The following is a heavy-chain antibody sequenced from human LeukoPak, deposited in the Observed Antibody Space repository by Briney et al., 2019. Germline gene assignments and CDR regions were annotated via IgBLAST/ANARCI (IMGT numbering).Heavy chain of an antibody. D-gene: IGHD2-15*01. CDR1: GGSISSGDYY. V-gene: IGHV4-30-4*01. CDR3: ARDNSLQGVVRLFDY. J-gene: IGHJ4*02. Sequence: NPSETLSLTCTVSGGSISSGDYYWSWIRQPPGKGLEWIGYIYHSGSTYYNPSLKSRVTISVDRSKNQFSLKLSSVTAADTAVYYCARDNSLQGVVRLFDYWGQGTLVTVSS. CDR2: IYHSGST.